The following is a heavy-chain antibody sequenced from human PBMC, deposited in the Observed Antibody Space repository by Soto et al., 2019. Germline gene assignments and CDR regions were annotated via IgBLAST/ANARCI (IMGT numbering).Heavy chain of an antibody. Sequence: PSETLSLTCAVSGGSISGSYYYWAWLRQSPGKGPEWIGSVFYTGFTSYNPSLESRVSVSVDTSKSQFSLKLSAVTAADTAVYYCATSQKGYNWNYLDHWGQGALVTVSS. V-gene: IGHV4-39*01. CDR3: ATSQKGYNWNYLDH. CDR1: GGSISGSYYY. J-gene: IGHJ4*02. CDR2: VFYTGFT. D-gene: IGHD1-20*01.